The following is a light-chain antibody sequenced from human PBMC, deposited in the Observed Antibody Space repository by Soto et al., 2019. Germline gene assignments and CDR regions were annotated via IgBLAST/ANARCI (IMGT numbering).Light chain of an antibody. CDR1: SSDIGTYKY. Sequence: QSALTQPPSASGSPGQSVTISCTGTSSDIGTYKYVSWYQHHPGKAPKLMIYEVSKRPSGVPDRFSGSKSGNTASLTVSWLLTEDEADYYCSSYAGRNNVVFGGGTQLTVL. CDR3: SSYAGRNNVV. J-gene: IGLJ2*01. V-gene: IGLV2-8*01. CDR2: EVS.